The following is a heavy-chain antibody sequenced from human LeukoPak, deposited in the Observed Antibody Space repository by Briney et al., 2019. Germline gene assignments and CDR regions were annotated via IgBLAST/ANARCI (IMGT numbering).Heavy chain of an antibody. D-gene: IGHD2-21*01. V-gene: IGHV1-2*02. CDR1: GYAFSDYY. CDR3: ARGRSREASDGYCHFDY. Sequence: ASLKVSCKASGYAFSDYYIHWVRQAPGQRLEWMGWVKPNSGVTKSAQKFQGGVTMTRDTSINSAYMDLNSLTSDDTAVYYCARGRSREASDGYCHFDYWGQGTLVTVSS. J-gene: IGHJ4*02. CDR2: VKPNSGVT.